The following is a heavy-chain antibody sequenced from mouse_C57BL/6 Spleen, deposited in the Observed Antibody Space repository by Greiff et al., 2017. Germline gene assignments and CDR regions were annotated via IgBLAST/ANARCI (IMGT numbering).Heavy chain of an antibody. V-gene: IGHV1-80*01. D-gene: IGHD2-1*01. CDR1: GYAFSSYW. Sequence: VQLVESGAELVKPGASVKISCKASGYAFSSYWMNWVKQRPGKGLEWIGQIYPGDGDTNYNGKFKGKATLTADKSSSTAYMQLSSLTSEDSAVYFCARHYGNSYAMDYWGQGTSVTVSS. J-gene: IGHJ4*01. CDR2: IYPGDGDT. CDR3: ARHYGNSYAMDY.